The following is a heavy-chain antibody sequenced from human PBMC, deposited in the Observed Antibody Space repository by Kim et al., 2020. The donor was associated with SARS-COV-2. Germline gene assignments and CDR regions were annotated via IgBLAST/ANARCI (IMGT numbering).Heavy chain of an antibody. V-gene: IGHV4-39*01. Sequence: YYNPSLKSRVTISVDTSKNQFSLKLSSVTAADTAVYYCARLGSGWYLVDYWGQGTLVTVSS. J-gene: IGHJ4*02. D-gene: IGHD6-19*01. CDR3: ARLGSGWYLVDY.